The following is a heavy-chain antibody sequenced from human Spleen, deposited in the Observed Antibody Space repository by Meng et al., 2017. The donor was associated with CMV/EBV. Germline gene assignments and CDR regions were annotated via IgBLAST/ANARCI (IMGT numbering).Heavy chain of an antibody. V-gene: IGHV4-31*02. CDR2: SYFSGST. J-gene: IGHJ4*02. Sequence: TVSGDSISSGGQYWSWIRQNPGKGLEWIGNSYFSGSTDYNPSLKSRVTISVDTSMNQFSLKVSSVTVADTAVYYCARDRGSRGWFDFWGQGTLVTVSS. CDR1: GDSISSGGQY. D-gene: IGHD6-19*01. CDR3: ARDRGSRGWFDF.